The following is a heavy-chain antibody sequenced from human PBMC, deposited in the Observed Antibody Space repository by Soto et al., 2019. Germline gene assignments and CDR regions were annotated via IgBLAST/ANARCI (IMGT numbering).Heavy chain of an antibody. J-gene: IGHJ4*02. CDR1: GFSFSSNAVG. V-gene: IGHV2-5*01. CDR3: AHHIAASVPFDY. D-gene: IGHD6-13*01. Sequence: QITLKESGPALVKPTQPLTLTCTFSGFSFSSNAVGVGWIRQPPGKALEWLALIYWNHDKRYSPSLKSRLTISKDTSKNQVVLTMTNMDPVDTGTYYCAHHIAASVPFDYWGQGTQVTVSS. CDR2: IYWNHDK.